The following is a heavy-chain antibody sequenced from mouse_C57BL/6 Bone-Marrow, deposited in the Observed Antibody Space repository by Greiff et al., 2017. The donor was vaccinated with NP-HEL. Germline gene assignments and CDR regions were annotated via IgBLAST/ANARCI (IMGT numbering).Heavy chain of an antibody. J-gene: IGHJ3*01. CDR1: GYTFTSYW. D-gene: IGHD3-2*02. CDR2: IYPGNSDT. V-gene: IGHV1-5*01. Sequence: EVQLQQSGTVLARPGASVKMSCKTSGYTFTSYWMHWVKQRPGQGLEWIGAIYPGNSDTSYNQKFKGKAKLTAVTSASTAYMELSSLTNEDSAVYYCTREAQLRPWFAYWGQGTLVTVSA. CDR3: TREAQLRPWFAY.